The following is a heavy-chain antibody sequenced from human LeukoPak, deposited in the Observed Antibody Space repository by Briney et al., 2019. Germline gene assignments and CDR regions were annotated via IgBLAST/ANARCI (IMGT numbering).Heavy chain of an antibody. J-gene: IGHJ4*02. D-gene: IGHD5/OR15-5a*01. Sequence: GGSLRLSCAASGFTFSHAWMTWVRQAPGKGLEWVGRIRPKTNGGTTEYAAPVKGRFTISRDDSKDTVYLQMTSLEIEDTAVYFCTTVSVNKPESETRDYWGLGTLVTVSS. CDR1: GFTFSHAW. V-gene: IGHV3-15*01. CDR2: IRPKTNGGTT. CDR3: TTVSVNKPESETRDY.